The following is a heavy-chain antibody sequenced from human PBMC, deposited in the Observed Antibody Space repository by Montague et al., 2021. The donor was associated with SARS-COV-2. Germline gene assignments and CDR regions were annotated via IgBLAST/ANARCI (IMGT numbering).Heavy chain of an antibody. D-gene: IGHD4-11*01. CDR3: ARSGDPGTTVTYLY. CDR1: GGSVSTIVNF. J-gene: IGHJ4*02. Sequence: SETLSLTCTFSGGSVSTIVNFWGWIRQPPGKGLECIGRISYTGSTYHNPSLKSRVTMSVDTSKNQFSLKLNSVTSADTAVYYCARSGDPGTTVTYLYWGQGTLGTVSS. V-gene: IGHV4-39*07. CDR2: ISYTGST.